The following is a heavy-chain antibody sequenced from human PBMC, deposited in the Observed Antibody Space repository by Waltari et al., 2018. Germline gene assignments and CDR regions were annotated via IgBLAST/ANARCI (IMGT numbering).Heavy chain of an antibody. CDR1: GGSISSYY. J-gene: IGHJ6*02. CDR2: IYYSGST. V-gene: IGHV4-59*01. Sequence: QVQLQESGPGLVKPSETLSLTCTVSGGSISSYYWSCIRQPPGKGLEWIGYIYYSGSTNYNPSLKSRVTISVDTSKNQFSLKLSSVTAADTAVYYCARDRKLVFSYYYYGMDVWGQGTTVTVSS. CDR3: ARDRKLVFSYYYYGMDV. D-gene: IGHD6-6*01.